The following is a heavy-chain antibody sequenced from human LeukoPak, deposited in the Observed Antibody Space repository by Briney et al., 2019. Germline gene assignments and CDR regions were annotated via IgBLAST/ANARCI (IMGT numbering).Heavy chain of an antibody. CDR2: MKPDGTEH. D-gene: IGHD5-18*01. CDR3: ARSPSYSYGYDYYYYGLDV. V-gene: IGHV3-7*02. Sequence: PGGSLRLSCAASGFAFSTNWMSWLRQAPGKGLEWVANMKPDGTEHYYGDSVKGRFTISRDNAKNSLYLQMKSLRAEDTAVYYCARSPSYSYGYDYYYYGLDVWGQGTTVTVSS. CDR1: GFAFSTNW. J-gene: IGHJ6*02.